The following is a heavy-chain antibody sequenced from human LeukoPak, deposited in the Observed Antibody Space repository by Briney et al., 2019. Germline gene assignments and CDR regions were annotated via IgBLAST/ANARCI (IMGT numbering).Heavy chain of an antibody. Sequence: PSETLSLTCAVSGGSISSGGYSWSWIRQPPGKGLEWIGYIYHSGSTYYNPSLKSRVTISVDRSKNQFSLKLSSVTAADTAVYYCARDDGSYSSYWYFDLWGRGTLVTVSS. D-gene: IGHD1-26*01. J-gene: IGHJ2*01. V-gene: IGHV4-30-2*01. CDR2: IYHSGST. CDR3: ARDDGSYSSYWYFDL. CDR1: GGSISSGGYS.